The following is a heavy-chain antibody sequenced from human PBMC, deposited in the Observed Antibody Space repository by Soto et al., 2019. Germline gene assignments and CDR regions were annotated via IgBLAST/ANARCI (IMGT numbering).Heavy chain of an antibody. D-gene: IGHD3-3*01. V-gene: IGHV3-53*01. CDR1: GFTVSSNY. Sequence: LRLSCAASGFTVSSNYMSWVRQAPGKGLEWVSVIYSGGSTYYADSVKGRFTISRDNSKNTLYLQMNSLRAEDTAVYYCARDRFFGVAHYYYYGMDVWGQGTTVTVSS. CDR3: ARDRFFGVAHYYYYGMDV. J-gene: IGHJ6*02. CDR2: IYSGGST.